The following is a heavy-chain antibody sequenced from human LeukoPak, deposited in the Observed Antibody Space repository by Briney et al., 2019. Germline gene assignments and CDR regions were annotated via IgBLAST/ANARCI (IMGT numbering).Heavy chain of an antibody. CDR2: IYYSGST. CDR3: ARQGYSAYEILDY. J-gene: IGHJ4*02. V-gene: IGHV4-59*08. CDR1: GGSISSYY. Sequence: SETLSLICTVSGGSISSYYWSWIRQPPGKGLEWIGYIYYSGSTNYSPSLKSRVTISVDTSKNQFSLKLSSVTAADTAVYYCARQGYSAYEILDYWGQGTLVTVSS. D-gene: IGHD5-12*01.